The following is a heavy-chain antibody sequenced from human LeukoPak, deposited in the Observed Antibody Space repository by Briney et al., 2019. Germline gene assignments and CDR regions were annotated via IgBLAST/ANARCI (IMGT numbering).Heavy chain of an antibody. D-gene: IGHD2-21*02. V-gene: IGHV3-30*18. CDR1: GFTFSSYG. CDR2: ISYDGRTK. CDR3: AKAGHCGGDCYSIMDY. J-gene: IGHJ4*02. Sequence: VQPGRSLRLSCAASGFTFSSYGMHWVRQAPGKGLEWVAVISYDGRTKYYADSVNGRFSISRDNSKNTLYLQMNSLRAADTAVYYCAKAGHCGGDCYSIMDYWGQGTLVTVSS.